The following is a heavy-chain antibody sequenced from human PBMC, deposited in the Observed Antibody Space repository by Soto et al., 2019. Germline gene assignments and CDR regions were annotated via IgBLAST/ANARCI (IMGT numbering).Heavy chain of an antibody. CDR2: IWYDGSNK. V-gene: IGHV3-33*01. J-gene: IGHJ3*02. Sequence: QVQLVESGGGVVQPGRSLRLSCAASGFNFNSYGMHWVRQAPGKGLEWVAVIWYDGSNKYYADSVKGRFTISRDNSKNTLSLQMNSLRVEDTAVYYCVRDTTGAFDIWGQGTMVTVSS. D-gene: IGHD1-1*01. CDR1: GFNFNSYG. CDR3: VRDTTGAFDI.